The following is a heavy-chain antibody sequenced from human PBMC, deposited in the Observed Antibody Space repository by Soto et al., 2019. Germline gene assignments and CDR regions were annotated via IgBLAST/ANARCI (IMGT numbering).Heavy chain of an antibody. CDR3: EKDHYYDFWSGYYMGRNDYNYYGMDV. V-gene: IGHV3-30*18. CDR1: GFTFSSYG. Sequence: QVQLVESGGGVVQTGRSLRLSCAASGFTFSSYGMHWVRQAPGKGLEWVAVISYDGSNKYYADSVKGRFTISRDNSKNKLYLQMNSRRAEDTGVYYCEKDHYYDFWSGYYMGRNDYNYYGMDVWGQGTTVSVSS. CDR2: ISYDGSNK. J-gene: IGHJ6*02. D-gene: IGHD3-3*01.